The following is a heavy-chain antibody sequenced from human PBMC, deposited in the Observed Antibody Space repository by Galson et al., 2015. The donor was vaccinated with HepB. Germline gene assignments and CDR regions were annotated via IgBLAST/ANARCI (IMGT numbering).Heavy chain of an antibody. V-gene: IGHV1-69*08. CDR1: GGTFSTFT. CDR2: IIPLVGTA. Sequence: SVKVSCKASGGTFSTFTLIWVRQAPGQGLEWMGRIIPLVGTAIYAQRFQGRVTITADKSTSTAYMELSRLRSEDTAVYYCARVSPAQATHYNGALDSWGQGTLVTVSS. D-gene: IGHD3-10*01. J-gene: IGHJ4*02. CDR3: ARVSPAQATHYNGALDS.